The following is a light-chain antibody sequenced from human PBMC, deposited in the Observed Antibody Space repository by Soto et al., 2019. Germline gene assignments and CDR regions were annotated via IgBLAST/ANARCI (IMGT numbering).Light chain of an antibody. Sequence: QSVLTQPASVSASPGQSITITCTGGNSDIGTTNFVSWYQQYPGKGPKLIIYEVTKRPSGVSTRFDGSRSGTTASLTISGLQAEDEAHYYCSSSLRSVNLVLGGGNKVTVL. CDR3: SSSLRSVNLV. CDR2: EVT. V-gene: IGLV2-23*02. J-gene: IGLJ2*01. CDR1: NSDIGTTNF.